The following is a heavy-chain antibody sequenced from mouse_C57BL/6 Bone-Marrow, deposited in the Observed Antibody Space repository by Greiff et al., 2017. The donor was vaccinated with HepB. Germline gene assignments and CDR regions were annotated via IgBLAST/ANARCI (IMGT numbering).Heavy chain of an antibody. V-gene: IGHV1-69*01. CDR2: IDPSDSYT. CDR1: GYTFTSYW. J-gene: IGHJ4*01. D-gene: IGHD2-1*01. CDR3: ARKAALYYGNYCAMDY. Sequence: QVQLKQSGAELVMPGASVKLSCKASGYTFTSYWMHWVKQRPGQGLEWIGEIDPSDSYTNYNQKFKGKSTLTVDKSSSTAYMQLSSLTSEDSAVYYCARKAALYYGNYCAMDYWGQGTSVTVSS.